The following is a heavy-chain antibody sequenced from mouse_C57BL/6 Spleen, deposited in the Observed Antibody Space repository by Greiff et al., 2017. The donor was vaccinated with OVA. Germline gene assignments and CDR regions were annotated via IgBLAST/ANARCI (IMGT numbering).Heavy chain of an antibody. D-gene: IGHD3-3*01. CDR2: IDPSASYT. J-gene: IGHJ2*01. CDR3: ARGLGAFDY. CDR1: GYTFTSYW. Sequence: VQLQQPGAELVMPGASVKLSCKASGYTFTSYWMHWVKQRPGQGLEWIGEIDPSASYTNYNQKFKGKSTLTVDKSSSTAYMQLSSLTSEDSAVYYCARGLGAFDYWGQGTTLTVSS. V-gene: IGHV1-69*01.